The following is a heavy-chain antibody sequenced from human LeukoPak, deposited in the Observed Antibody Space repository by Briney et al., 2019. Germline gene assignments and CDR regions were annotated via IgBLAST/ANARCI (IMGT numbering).Heavy chain of an antibody. D-gene: IGHD3-22*01. CDR3: ARDTTQYYYDSSGYSSYSDY. Sequence: PGRSLRLSCAASGFTFSSYAMHWVRQAPGKGLEWVAVISYDGSNKYYADSVKGRFTISRDNSKNTLYLQMNSLRAEDTAVYYCARDTTQYYYDSSGYSSYSDYWGQGTLVTVSS. CDR1: GFTFSSYA. V-gene: IGHV3-30-3*01. CDR2: ISYDGSNK. J-gene: IGHJ4*02.